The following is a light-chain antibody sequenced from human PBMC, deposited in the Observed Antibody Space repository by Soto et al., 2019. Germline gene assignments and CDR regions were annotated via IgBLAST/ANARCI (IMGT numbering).Light chain of an antibody. Sequence: SYELTQPVTVSVALGQTASISCGGNNIGRKNVNWYQQKPGQAPILVIHSDSQRLSGIPERFSGSNSRNTATLAISRAQAGDEADYYCQVWDSSTHLVFGGGTKLTV. CDR2: SDS. J-gene: IGLJ2*01. CDR1: NIGRKN. CDR3: QVWDSSTHLV. V-gene: IGLV3-9*01.